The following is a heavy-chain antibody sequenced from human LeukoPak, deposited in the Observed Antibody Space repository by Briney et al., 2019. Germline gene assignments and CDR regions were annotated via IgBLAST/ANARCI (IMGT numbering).Heavy chain of an antibody. D-gene: IGHD5-12*01. Sequence: GGSLRLSCAASGFNFSSYAMSWVRQAPGKGLEWVSAISGSGGSTYYADSVKGRFTISRDNSKNTLYLQMNSLKTEDTAVYYCTTDSGYDSGLYWGQGTLVTVSS. V-gene: IGHV3-23*01. CDR3: TTDSGYDSGLY. J-gene: IGHJ4*02. CDR1: GFNFSSYA. CDR2: ISGSGGST.